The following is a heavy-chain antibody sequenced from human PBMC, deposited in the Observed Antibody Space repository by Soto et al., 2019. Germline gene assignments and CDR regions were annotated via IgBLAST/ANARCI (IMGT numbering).Heavy chain of an antibody. CDR2: IKQDGSEK. CDR3: ARESDRVLRFLEWLSEPYYYYGMDV. D-gene: IGHD3-3*01. V-gene: IGHV3-7*03. J-gene: IGHJ6*02. Sequence: QSGGSLRLSCAASGFTFSSYWMSWVRQAPGKGLEWVANIKQDGSEKYYVDSVKGRFTISRDNAKNSLYLQMNSLRAEDTAVYYCARESDRVLRFLEWLSEPYYYYGMDVWGQGTTVTVSS. CDR1: GFTFSSYW.